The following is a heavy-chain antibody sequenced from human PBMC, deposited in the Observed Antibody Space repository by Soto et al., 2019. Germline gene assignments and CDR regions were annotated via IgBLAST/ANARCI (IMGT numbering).Heavy chain of an antibody. CDR3: SRELAKGGGIAGFDY. CDR1: GYTFTVYY. V-gene: IGHV1-2*02. D-gene: IGHD1-26*01. Sequence: QVQLVQFGAEVKKPGASVNVSCKASGYTFTVYYMHWVRQAPGQGLEWMGWINPKSGGTMYPQKFQGRVTMTWVTSISTADMALTRLRSDDTSVYYCSRELAKGGGIAGFDYWGQGTLVTVSS. CDR2: INPKSGGT. J-gene: IGHJ4*02.